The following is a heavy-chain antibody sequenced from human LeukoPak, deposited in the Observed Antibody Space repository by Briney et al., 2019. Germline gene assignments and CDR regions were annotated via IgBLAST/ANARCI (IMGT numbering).Heavy chain of an antibody. D-gene: IGHD3-10*01. CDR3: ARGITMVRGVIYFDY. V-gene: IGHV4-30-2*01. CDR1: GGSVSSGGYS. J-gene: IGHJ4*02. CDR2: IYRSGST. Sequence: SQTLSLTCAVSGGSVSSGGYSWSWIRQPPGKGLEWIGYIYRSGSTYYNPSLKSRVTISVDRSKNQFSLKLSSVTAADTAVYYCARGITMVRGVIYFDYWGQGTLVTVSS.